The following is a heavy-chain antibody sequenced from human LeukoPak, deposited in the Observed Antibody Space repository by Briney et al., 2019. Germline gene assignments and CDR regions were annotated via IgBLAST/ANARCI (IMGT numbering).Heavy chain of an antibody. CDR2: ISYSGST. CDR1: GGSISSGGYY. J-gene: IGHJ6*02. Sequence: SSQTLSLTCTVSGGSISSGGYYWSWIRQPPGKGLEWTGYISYSGSTNYNPSLKSRLTMSVDMSRNQFSLRLSSVTAADTAVYYCARQEVRGVLLFYYGMDVWGQGTTVTVSS. CDR3: ARQEVRGVLLFYYGMDV. D-gene: IGHD3-10*01. V-gene: IGHV4-31*03.